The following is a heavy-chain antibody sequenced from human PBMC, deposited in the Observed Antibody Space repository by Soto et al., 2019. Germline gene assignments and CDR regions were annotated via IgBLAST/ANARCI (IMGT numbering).Heavy chain of an antibody. V-gene: IGHV2-5*02. CDR3: AHSGGSERIDTFNI. CDR1: GLSLSTSGVA. D-gene: IGHD1-26*01. CDR2: IYWDDDK. J-gene: IGHJ3*02. Sequence: QITLKESGPTLVKPTQTLTLTCTFSGLSLSTSGVAVAWIRQPPEKALEWLGLIYWDDDKRYSPSLKSRLTITKDTSKNQVVLSMTNMDPVDTATYFCAHSGGSERIDTFNIWGQGTMVTVSS.